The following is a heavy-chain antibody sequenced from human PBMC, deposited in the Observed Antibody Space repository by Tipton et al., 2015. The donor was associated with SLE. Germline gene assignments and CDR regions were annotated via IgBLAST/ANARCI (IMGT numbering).Heavy chain of an antibody. V-gene: IGHV4-4*07. CDR3: ARDRVMVNDAFDI. J-gene: IGHJ3*02. D-gene: IGHD2/OR15-2a*01. CDR1: GGSISSYY. CDR2: IHSSGST. Sequence: TLSLTCTVFGGSISSYYWSWIRQPAGKGLEWIGQIHSSGSTSYNPSLKSRVSISVDMSKNQVSLKLSSVTAADTAVYYCARDRVMVNDAFDIWGQETMVTVSS.